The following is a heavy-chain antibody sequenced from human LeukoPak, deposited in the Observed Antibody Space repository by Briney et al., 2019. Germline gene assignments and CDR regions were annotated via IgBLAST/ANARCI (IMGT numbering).Heavy chain of an antibody. Sequence: PSETLSLTCTVSGGSISSYYWSWIRQPAGKGLEWIGRIYTSGSTNYNPSLKSRVTISVDTSKNQFSLKLSSVTAADTAVYYCASQNYYGSGSYYCWGQGTLVTVSS. CDR1: GGSISSYY. V-gene: IGHV4-4*07. CDR3: ASQNYYGSGSYYC. CDR2: IYTSGST. J-gene: IGHJ4*02. D-gene: IGHD3-10*01.